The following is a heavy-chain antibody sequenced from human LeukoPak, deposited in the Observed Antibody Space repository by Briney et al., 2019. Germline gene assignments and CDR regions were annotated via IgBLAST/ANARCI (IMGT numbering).Heavy chain of an antibody. V-gene: IGHV4-4*09. D-gene: IGHD6-6*01. Sequence: PSETLSLTCTVSGGSISSYYWSWIRQPPGKELEWIGYIYTSGSTNYNPSLKSRVTISVDTSKNQFSLKLSSVTAADTAVYYCARQSSSSPLFDYWGQGTLVTVSS. J-gene: IGHJ4*02. CDR1: GGSISSYY. CDR3: ARQSSSSPLFDY. CDR2: IYTSGST.